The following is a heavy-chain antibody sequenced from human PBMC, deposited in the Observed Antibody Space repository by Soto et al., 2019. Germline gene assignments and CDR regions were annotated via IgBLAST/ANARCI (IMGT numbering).Heavy chain of an antibody. CDR1: GFTFSSYS. CDR2: ISSSSSYI. V-gene: IGHV3-21*01. Sequence: PGGSLRLSCAASGFTFSSYSMNWVRQAPGKGLEWVSSISSSSSYIYYADSVKGRFTISRDNAKNSLYLQMNSLRAEDTAVYYCARDLTEGYSVLDVWGKGTTVTVSS. J-gene: IGHJ6*04. CDR3: ARDLTEGYSVLDV. D-gene: IGHD1-26*01.